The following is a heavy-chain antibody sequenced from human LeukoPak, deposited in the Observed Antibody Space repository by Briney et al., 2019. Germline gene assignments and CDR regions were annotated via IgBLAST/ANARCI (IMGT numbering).Heavy chain of an antibody. V-gene: IGHV4-39*01. CDR1: GGSISSSXXX. D-gene: IGHD3-3*01. Sequence: GGSISSSXXXWGWIRQPPGKGVEXIGXIYYSSTTYYTPSLKRRVTISVDTSKNQFSLKLSSVTAADTAVYYCARLPGYDFWSGYYGDFDYWGQGTLVTVSS. CDR2: IYYSSTT. J-gene: IGHJ4*02. CDR3: ARLPGYDFWSGYYGDFDY.